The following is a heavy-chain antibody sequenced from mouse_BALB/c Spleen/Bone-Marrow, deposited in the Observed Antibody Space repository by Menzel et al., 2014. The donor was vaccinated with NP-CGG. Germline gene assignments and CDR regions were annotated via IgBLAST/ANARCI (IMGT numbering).Heavy chain of an antibody. J-gene: IGHJ4*01. CDR1: EFSLSRYS. D-gene: IGHD1-1*01. Sequence: VQLVESGPGLVAPSQSLSITCTVSEFSLSRYSVHWVRQPPGKGLEWLGMIWGGGSTDYNSALKSRLNISKVNSKRQVFLKMNSLQTDDTAMYYCARMYYAYAMDYWGQGTSVTVSS. CDR3: ARMYYAYAMDY. V-gene: IGHV2-6-4*01. CDR2: IWGGGST.